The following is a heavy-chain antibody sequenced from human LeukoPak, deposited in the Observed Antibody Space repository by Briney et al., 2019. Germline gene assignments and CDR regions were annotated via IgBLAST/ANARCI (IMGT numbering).Heavy chain of an antibody. CDR2: IYYSGST. J-gene: IGHJ6*03. CDR1: GGYISTSNYY. D-gene: IGHD2-2*01. CDR3: ARDRFVVVPAASRYYYYYYMDV. V-gene: IGHV4-30-4*08. Sequence: PSETLSLTCSVSGGYISTSNYYWGWIRQPPGKGLEWIGYIYYSGSTYYNPSLKSRVTISVDTSKNQFSLKLSSVTAADTAVYYCARDRFVVVPAASRYYYYYYMDVWGKGTTVTVSS.